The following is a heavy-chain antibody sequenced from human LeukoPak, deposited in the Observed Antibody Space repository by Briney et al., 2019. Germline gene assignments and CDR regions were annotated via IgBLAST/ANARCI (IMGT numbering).Heavy chain of an antibody. V-gene: IGHV4-4*09. CDR2: IYTSGST. J-gene: IGHJ5*02. CDR1: GGSISSYY. Sequence: SETLSLTCTVSGGSISSYYWSWIRQPPGKGLEWIGYIYTSGSTNYNPSLKSRVTISVDTSKNQFSLKLSSVTAADTAVYYCARVRYYYGSGSRYWFDPWGQGTLVTVFS. CDR3: ARVRYYYGSGSRYWFDP. D-gene: IGHD3-10*01.